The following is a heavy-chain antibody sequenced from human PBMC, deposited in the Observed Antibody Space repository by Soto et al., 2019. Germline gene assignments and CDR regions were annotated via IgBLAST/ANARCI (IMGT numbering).Heavy chain of an antibody. V-gene: IGHV3-7*04. Sequence: EVQLVESGGGLVQPGGSLRLSCAASGFTFSSYWMSWVRQAPGKGLEWVANIKQDGSEKYYVDSVKGRFTISRDNAKNSLYLQMNSLRGEDTAGYYCAREGFRGVMSCYGMDVWGQGTTVTVS. CDR2: IKQDGSEK. D-gene: IGHD3-16*01. CDR1: GFTFSSYW. CDR3: AREGFRGVMSCYGMDV. J-gene: IGHJ6*02.